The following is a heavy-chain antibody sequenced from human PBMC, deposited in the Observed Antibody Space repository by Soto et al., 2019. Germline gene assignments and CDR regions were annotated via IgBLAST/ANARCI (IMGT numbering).Heavy chain of an antibody. V-gene: IGHV6-1*01. CDR1: GDSVSSNSAA. CDR2: TYYRSKWYN. D-gene: IGHD2-15*01. Sequence: PSQTLSLTCAISGDSVSSNSAAWNWIRQSPSRGLEWLGRTYYRSKWYNDYAVSVKSRITINPDTSKNQFSLQLNSVTPEDTALFYCARDLWYCSGGSCYSGFDYWGQGPLVTVSS. CDR3: ARDLWYCSGGSCYSGFDY. J-gene: IGHJ4*02.